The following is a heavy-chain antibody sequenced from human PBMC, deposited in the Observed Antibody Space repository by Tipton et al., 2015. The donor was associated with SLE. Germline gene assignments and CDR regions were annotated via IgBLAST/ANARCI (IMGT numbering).Heavy chain of an antibody. Sequence: SLRLSCAASGFTFSGSAMHWVRQASGKGLEWVGRIRSKANSYATAYAASVKGRFTISRDDSKNTAYLQMNSLKTEDTAVYYCTRHMYYYDSSGYLDYWGQGTLVTVSS. CDR2: IRSKANSYAT. D-gene: IGHD3-22*01. CDR3: TRHMYYYDSSGYLDY. J-gene: IGHJ4*02. CDR1: GFTFSGSA. V-gene: IGHV3-73*01.